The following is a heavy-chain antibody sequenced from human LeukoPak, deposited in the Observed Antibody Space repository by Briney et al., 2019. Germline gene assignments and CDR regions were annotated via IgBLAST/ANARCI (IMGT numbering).Heavy chain of an antibody. D-gene: IGHD6-19*01. V-gene: IGHV4-34*01. CDR1: DGSFSGYY. Sequence: SETLSLTCAVYDGSFSGYYWSWIRQPPGKGLEWIGEINHSGSTNYNPSLKSRVTISVDTSKNQFSLKLSSVTAADTAVYYCASRGRAVAGTYFDYWGQGTLVTVSS. CDR3: ASRGRAVAGTYFDY. J-gene: IGHJ4*02. CDR2: INHSGST.